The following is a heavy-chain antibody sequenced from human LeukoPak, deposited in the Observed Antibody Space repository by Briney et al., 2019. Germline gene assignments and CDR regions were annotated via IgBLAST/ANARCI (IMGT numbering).Heavy chain of an antibody. V-gene: IGHV4-34*01. CDR3: ARQIAAAGTA. J-gene: IGHJ5*02. CDR1: GFTFSSYG. Sequence: GSLRLSCAASGFTFSSYGMLWIRQPPGKGLEWIGEINHSGSTNYNPSLKSRVTISVDTSKNQFSLKLSSVTAADTAVYYCARQIAAAGTAWGQGTLVTVSS. D-gene: IGHD6-13*01. CDR2: INHSGST.